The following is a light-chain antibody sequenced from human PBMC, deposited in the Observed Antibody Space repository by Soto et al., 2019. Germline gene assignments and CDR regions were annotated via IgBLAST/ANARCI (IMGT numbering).Light chain of an antibody. Sequence: QSVLTQPASVSGSPGQSITISCTGTSSDVGGYEFVSWYQQHPDNAPKLIIYDVSDRPSGESSRFSGSKSANTASLTISGLQAEDEADSYCSSYTSSGTYVFGTGTKVTVL. J-gene: IGLJ1*01. CDR3: SSYTSSGTYV. CDR1: SSDVGGYEF. V-gene: IGLV2-14*01. CDR2: DVS.